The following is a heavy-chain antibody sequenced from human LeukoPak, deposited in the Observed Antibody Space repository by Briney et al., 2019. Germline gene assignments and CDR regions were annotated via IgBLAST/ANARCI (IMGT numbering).Heavy chain of an antibody. CDR2: IKQDGSEK. CDR3: AREGYCSSTSCPGSFDY. J-gene: IGHJ4*02. Sequence: GGSLRLSCAASGFTFSSYWMSWVRQAPGKGLEWVANIKQDGSEKYYVDSVKGRFTISRDNAKNSLYLQMNSLRAEDTAVYYCAREGYCSSTSCPGSFDYWGQGTLVTVSS. V-gene: IGHV3-7*01. CDR1: GFTFSSYW. D-gene: IGHD2-2*01.